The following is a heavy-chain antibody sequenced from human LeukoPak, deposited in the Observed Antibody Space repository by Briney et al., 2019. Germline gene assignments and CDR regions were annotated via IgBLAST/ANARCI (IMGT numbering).Heavy chain of an antibody. V-gene: IGHV3-7*01. CDR1: GFTFSSYW. CDR3: ARDGTAPGLYFDL. D-gene: IGHD6-13*01. J-gene: IGHJ4*01. Sequence: GGSLRLSCAVSGFTFSSYWMNWVRQAPGKGLEWVASIRQDGGEKSYVDSVKGRFTISRDITKNSLYLQINSLRAEDTAMYYCARDGTAPGLYFDLWGQGTLVTVSS. CDR2: IRQDGGEK.